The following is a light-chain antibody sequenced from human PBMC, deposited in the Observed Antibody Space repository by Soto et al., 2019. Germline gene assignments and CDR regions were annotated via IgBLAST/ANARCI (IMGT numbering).Light chain of an antibody. CDR3: QHYNSYRWT. Sequence: DIPMNMSPSTLSATVEDRVTITCRASQSLSTRLAWYQQKPGKAPKLLIYDASSLESGAPSRFSGSGSGTEFTLTISSLQPDDFATYYCQHYNSYRWTFGQGTKVDI. CDR2: DAS. CDR1: QSLSTR. J-gene: IGKJ1*01. V-gene: IGKV1-5*01.